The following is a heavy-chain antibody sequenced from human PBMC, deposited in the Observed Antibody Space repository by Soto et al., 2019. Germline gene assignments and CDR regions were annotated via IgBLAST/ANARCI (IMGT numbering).Heavy chain of an antibody. CDR3: ARDRDPYYDNTGYYHFDY. D-gene: IGHD3-22*01. V-gene: IGHV1-18*01. Sequence: QVQLVQSGAEVKKPGASVRVSCKASGYRFSNFGISWVQQAPGQGLEWMGWISVWNGDTQSAQNLQGRVSMTTDTSTSTAYMELRSLKSDDTAIYYCARDRDPYYDNTGYYHFDYWGQGTLVTVSS. CDR2: ISVWNGDT. J-gene: IGHJ4*02. CDR1: GYRFSNFG.